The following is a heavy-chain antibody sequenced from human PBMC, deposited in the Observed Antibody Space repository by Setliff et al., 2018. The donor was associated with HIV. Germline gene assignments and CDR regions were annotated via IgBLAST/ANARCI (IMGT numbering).Heavy chain of an antibody. D-gene: IGHD3-22*01. Sequence: SETLSLTCTVSGYSSAGNLAWAWIRQHPKKGLEWIGEINHSGSTNYNPSLKSRVTISVDTSKNQFSLKLSSVTAADTAVFYCARLTTTYYYDSSAYYHPVWGQGTLVTVSS. CDR1: GYSSAGNLA. V-gene: IGHV4-38-2*02. CDR2: INHSGST. CDR3: ARLTTTYYYDSSAYYHPV. J-gene: IGHJ4*02.